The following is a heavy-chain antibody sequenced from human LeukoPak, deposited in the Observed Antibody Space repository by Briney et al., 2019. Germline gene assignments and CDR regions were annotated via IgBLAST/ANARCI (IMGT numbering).Heavy chain of an antibody. CDR2: IHSDGSST. Sequence: GGSLRLSCAASAFTFSSYWMHWVRQAPGQGLVWVARIHSDGSSTSYADSVKGRFTISRDNAKNTLYLQMNSLRAEDTAVYYCARSFRYYDSSGRFDYWGQGTLVTVSS. J-gene: IGHJ4*02. V-gene: IGHV3-74*01. CDR1: AFTFSSYW. CDR3: ARSFRYYDSSGRFDY. D-gene: IGHD3-22*01.